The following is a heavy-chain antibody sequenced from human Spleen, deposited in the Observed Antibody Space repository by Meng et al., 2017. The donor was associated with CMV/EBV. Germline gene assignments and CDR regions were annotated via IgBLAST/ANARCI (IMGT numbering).Heavy chain of an antibody. CDR1: GFTLSDHE. Sequence: GGSLRLSCAASGFTLSDHEMNWVRQAPGKGLEWVSYISSSDSSIYYTDSVKGRFTISRDNTRNTLYLQMNSLRVEDTAVYYCAREWRSGSYIDYWGQGTLVTVSS. CDR2: ISSSDSSI. CDR3: AREWRSGSYIDY. V-gene: IGHV3-48*03. D-gene: IGHD3-10*01. J-gene: IGHJ4*02.